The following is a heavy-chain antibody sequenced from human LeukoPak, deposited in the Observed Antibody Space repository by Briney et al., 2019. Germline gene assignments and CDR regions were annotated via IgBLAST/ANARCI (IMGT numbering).Heavy chain of an antibody. Sequence: TASETLSLTCTVSGGSISSSSYYWGWIRQPPGKGLEWIGSIYYSGSTYYNPSLKSRVTISIDTSKNQFSLKLSSVTAADTAVYYCARAVSSSWPTIYYYYGMNVWGQGTTVTVSS. CDR1: GGSISSSSYY. CDR2: IYYSGST. D-gene: IGHD6-13*01. CDR3: ARAVSSSWPTIYYYYGMNV. J-gene: IGHJ6*02. V-gene: IGHV4-39*07.